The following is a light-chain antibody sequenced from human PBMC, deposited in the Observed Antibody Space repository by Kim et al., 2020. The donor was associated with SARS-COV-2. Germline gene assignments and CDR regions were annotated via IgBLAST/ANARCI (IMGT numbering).Light chain of an antibody. CDR2: EVT. Sequence: GQSITMCYTELSSDVDRYQFVSWDQQHPGKTPKLIHPEVTKRASGVPDHFSGSRFCNTAPLTVSGLQAGDESDYYCGSYAGNNNFLFGGGTQLTVL. J-gene: IGLJ2*01. V-gene: IGLV2-8*01. CDR1: SSDVDRYQF. CDR3: GSYAGNNNFL.